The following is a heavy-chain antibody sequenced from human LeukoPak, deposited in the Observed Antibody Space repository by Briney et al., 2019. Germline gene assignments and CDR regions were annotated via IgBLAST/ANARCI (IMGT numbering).Heavy chain of an antibody. V-gene: IGHV3-21*01. D-gene: IGHD2-2*01. CDR2: ISSSSSYI. J-gene: IGHJ5*02. Sequence: PGGSLRLSCAASGFTFSSYSMNWVRQAPGKGLEWVSSISSSSSYIYYADSVKGRFTISRDNAKNSLYLQMNSLRAEDTAVYYCARAVIVVVPAASYDWFDPWGQGTLVTVSS. CDR1: GFTFSSYS. CDR3: ARAVIVVVPAASYDWFDP.